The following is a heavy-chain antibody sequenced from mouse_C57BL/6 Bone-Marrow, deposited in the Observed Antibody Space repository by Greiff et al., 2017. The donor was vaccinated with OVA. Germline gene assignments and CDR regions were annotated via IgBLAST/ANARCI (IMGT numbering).Heavy chain of an antibody. CDR3: AGLLQYHGGYFDY. CDR1: GYAFSSSW. V-gene: IGHV1-82*01. CDR2: IYPGDGDT. Sequence: VQLQQSGPELVKPGASVKISCKASGYAFSSSWMNWVKQRPGKGLEWIGRIYPGDGDTNYNGKFKGKATLTADKSSSTAYMQLSSLTSEDSAVYFCAGLLQYHGGYFDYWGQGTTLTVSS. J-gene: IGHJ2*01. D-gene: IGHD1-1*01.